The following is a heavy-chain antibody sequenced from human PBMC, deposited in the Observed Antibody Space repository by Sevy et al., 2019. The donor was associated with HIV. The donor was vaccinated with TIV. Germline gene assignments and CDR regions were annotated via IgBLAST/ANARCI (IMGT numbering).Heavy chain of an antibody. Sequence: GGSLRLSCAASGFSFSNYAMHCVRQSPGKGLEWVAMISYDGINKDYADSVKGRFTLSRDNSKNTLFLQMNSLRAEDTALYYCARDLPHLLPWELSRGSDYWGQGTLVTVSS. J-gene: IGHJ4*02. CDR1: GFSFSNYA. V-gene: IGHV3-30*04. D-gene: IGHD1-26*01. CDR2: ISYDGINK. CDR3: ARDLPHLLPWELSRGSDY.